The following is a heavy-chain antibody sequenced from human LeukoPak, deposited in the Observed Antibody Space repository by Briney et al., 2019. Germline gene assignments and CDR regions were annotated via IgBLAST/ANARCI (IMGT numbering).Heavy chain of an antibody. Sequence: PGGSLRLSCAASGFTFSSYGMRWVRQAPGKGLEWVSAISGSGGSTYYADSVKGRFTISRDNSKNTLYLQMNSLRAEDTAVYYGIVGAANFDYWGQGTLVTVSS. D-gene: IGHD1-26*01. J-gene: IGHJ4*02. V-gene: IGHV3-23*01. CDR3: IVGAANFDY. CDR2: ISGSGGST. CDR1: GFTFSSYG.